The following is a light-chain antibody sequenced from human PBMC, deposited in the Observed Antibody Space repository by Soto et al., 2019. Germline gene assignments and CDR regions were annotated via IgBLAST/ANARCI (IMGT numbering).Light chain of an antibody. J-gene: IGKJ1*01. CDR1: QSVSSN. Sequence: EIVMTYAASTLSVSPGERATLSCSASQSVSSNLAWYQQKPGQAPRLLNYGASTRATGIPARFSGSGSGTEFTLTISSLQYEDFAVYYCQQYNNWTRTFGQGTKVDIK. CDR3: QQYNNWTRT. CDR2: GAS. V-gene: IGKV3-15*01.